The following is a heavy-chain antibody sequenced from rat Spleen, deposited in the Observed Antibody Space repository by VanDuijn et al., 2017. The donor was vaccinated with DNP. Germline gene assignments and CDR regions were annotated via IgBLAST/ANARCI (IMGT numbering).Heavy chain of an antibody. CDR3: SRYGDYSALDV. CDR2: ISRGGIT. V-gene: IGHV2-19*01. CDR1: GFSLTDYS. J-gene: IGHJ4*01. Sequence: QVELKGSGPGMVQPSQTLSLTCTVSGFSLTDYSIHWIRQPPGKVLQWIAAISRGGITFYNSVLKSRLTISRDTSKSQVFLEMNSLHTDDTATYYCSRYGDYSALDVWGQGTSVTVSS. D-gene: IGHD1-11*01.